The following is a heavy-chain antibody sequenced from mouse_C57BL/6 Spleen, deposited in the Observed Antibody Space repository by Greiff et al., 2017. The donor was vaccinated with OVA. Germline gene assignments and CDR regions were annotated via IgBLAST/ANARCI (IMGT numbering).Heavy chain of an antibody. CDR3: SDYNGSGWFAY. J-gene: IGHJ3*01. D-gene: IGHD1-1*01. V-gene: IGHV5-17*01. CDR2: ISSGSSTI. CDR1: GFTFSDYG. Sequence: DVMLVESGGGLVKPGGSLKLSCAASGFTFSDYGMHWVRQAPEKGLEWVAYISSGSSTIYYADTVKGRFTISRDNANNTLFLQMTSLRSEDTAMYYCSDYNGSGWFAYWGQGTLVTVSA.